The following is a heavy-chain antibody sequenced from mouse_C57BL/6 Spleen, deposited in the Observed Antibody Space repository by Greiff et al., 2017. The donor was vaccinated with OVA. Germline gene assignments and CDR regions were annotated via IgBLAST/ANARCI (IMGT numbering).Heavy chain of an antibody. V-gene: IGHV1-26*01. CDR3: ARHYYGSAPYAMDY. Sequence: VQLQQSGPELVKPVASVHLSCQASGYTFTDYYMNWVKQSHGKSLEWIGDINPNNGGTSYIQKFKGKATLTVDKSSSTAYMELRSLTSEDSAVYYCARHYYGSAPYAMDYWGQGTSVTVSS. CDR1: GYTFTDYY. D-gene: IGHD1-1*01. CDR2: INPNNGGT. J-gene: IGHJ4*01.